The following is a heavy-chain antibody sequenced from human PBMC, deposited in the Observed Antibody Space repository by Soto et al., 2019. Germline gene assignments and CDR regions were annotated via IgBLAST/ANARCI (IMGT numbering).Heavy chain of an antibody. CDR1: GFTFSNYV. CDR2: ISGSGDST. J-gene: IGHJ4*02. V-gene: IGHV3-23*01. D-gene: IGHD4-17*01. CDR3: AKANPTVL. Sequence: EVQLLESGGGFIQPGGSLRLSCAASGFTFSNYVMTWVRQAPGKGLEWVSCISGSGDSTYYADSVKGRFTISRDNSKNALYLQMNSLRVEDTAVYYCAKANPTVLWGQETLVTVSS.